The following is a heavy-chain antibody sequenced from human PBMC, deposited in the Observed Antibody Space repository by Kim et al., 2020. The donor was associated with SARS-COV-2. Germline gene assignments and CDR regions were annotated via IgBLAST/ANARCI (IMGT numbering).Heavy chain of an antibody. CDR1: GASISSYY. J-gene: IGHJ2*01. CDR3: ATVSSSRYGNYYYFYL. CDR2: IYYSGST. V-gene: IGHV4-59*01. Sequence: SETLSLTCTVSGASISSYYWSWIRQPPGKGLEWIGYIYYSGSTNYYPSLKSRLTISVDTSKNQFSLKLTAVTAAEKAMYYCATVSSSRYGNYYYFYLWGRGTLITVSS. D-gene: IGHD6-13*01.